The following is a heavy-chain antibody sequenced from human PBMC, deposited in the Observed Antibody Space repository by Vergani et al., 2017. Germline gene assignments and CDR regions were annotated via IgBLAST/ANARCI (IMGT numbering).Heavy chain of an antibody. Sequence: QVQLVQSGAEVKKPGASVKVSCKASGYTFTSYGISWVRQAPGQGLEWMGWISAYNGNTNYAQKLQGRVTMTTDTSTSTAYMELRSLRSDDTAVYYCARECRTTTVTPYYYYYMDVWGKGTTVTVSS. D-gene: IGHD4-17*01. J-gene: IGHJ6*03. CDR1: GYTFTSYG. V-gene: IGHV1-18*01. CDR2: ISAYNGNT. CDR3: ARECRTTTVTPYYYYYMDV.